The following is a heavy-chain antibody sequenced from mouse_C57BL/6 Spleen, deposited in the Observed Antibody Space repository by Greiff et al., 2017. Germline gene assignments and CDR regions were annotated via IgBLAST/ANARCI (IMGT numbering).Heavy chain of an antibody. D-gene: IGHD1-1*01. V-gene: IGHV5-6*02. CDR2: ISSGGSYT. CDR3: ARREEDYYGSSYEAMDY. CDR1: GFTFSSYG. Sequence: EVKLVESGGDLVKPGGSLKLSCAASGFTFSSYGMSWVRQTPDKRLEWVATISSGGSYTYYPDSVKGRFTISRDNAKKTLYLQMSSLKSEDTAMYYCARREEDYYGSSYEAMDYWGQGTSVTGSS. J-gene: IGHJ4*01.